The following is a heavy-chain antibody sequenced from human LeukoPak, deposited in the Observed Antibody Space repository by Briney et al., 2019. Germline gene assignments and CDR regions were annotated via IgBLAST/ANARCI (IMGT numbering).Heavy chain of an antibody. D-gene: IGHD3-10*01. CDR2: IRDGGTT. J-gene: IGHJ4*02. Sequence: GGSLRLSCAASGFTVSNAWMTWVRQAPGNGLEWVGRIRDGGTTDYAAPVKGRLTISRDVSENTLYLQMNSLKTEDTGVYYCNTAPTRGGLPYFSYWGQGTLVTVSS. CDR3: NTAPTRGGLPYFSY. V-gene: IGHV3-15*01. CDR1: GFTVSNAW.